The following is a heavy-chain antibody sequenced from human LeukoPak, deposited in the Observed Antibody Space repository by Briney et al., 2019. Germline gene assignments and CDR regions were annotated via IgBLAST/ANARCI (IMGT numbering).Heavy chain of an antibody. D-gene: IGHD1-26*01. J-gene: IGHJ5*02. CDR2: ITGGST. V-gene: IGHV3-23*01. CDR1: GFTFSSYS. CDR3: AKDYEPLVGVHRWGDWFDP. Sequence: GGSLRLSCAASGFTFSSYSMNWVRQAPGKGLEWVSYITGGSTYYADSVKGRFTISRDNSKNTLYLQVNSLRAEDTAVYYCAKDYEPLVGVHRWGDWFDPWGQGTLVTVSS.